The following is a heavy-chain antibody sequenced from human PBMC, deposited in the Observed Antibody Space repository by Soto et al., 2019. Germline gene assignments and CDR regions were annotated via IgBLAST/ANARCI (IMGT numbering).Heavy chain of an antibody. V-gene: IGHV1-69*06. CDR3: AGDRFFGSGSYVPYYFDY. CDR2: IIPLFGTR. CDR1: GDTFSNYA. J-gene: IGHJ4*02. Sequence: QVQLVQSGAEVKKPGSSVKVSCKTSGDTFSNYAITWVRQAPGQGLEWMGGIIPLFGTRNYAQKFQGRVTITADKSTSTAYMELNSLRSEATAVYYCAGDRFFGSGSYVPYYFDYWGQGTLVTVSS. D-gene: IGHD3-10*01.